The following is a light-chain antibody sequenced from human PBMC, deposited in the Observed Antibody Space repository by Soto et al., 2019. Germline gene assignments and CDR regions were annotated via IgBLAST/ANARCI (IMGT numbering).Light chain of an antibody. V-gene: IGKV1-6*01. Sequence: AIQMTRSPSSLSASIGDRITITCRASQGIRDDLGWYQQKPGKAPKLLIYAASSLQSGVPSRFSGSGSGTDFTLTISSLQPEDIATYYCLQDYSYPRTFGQGTRVEIK. CDR2: AAS. J-gene: IGKJ1*01. CDR3: LQDYSYPRT. CDR1: QGIRDD.